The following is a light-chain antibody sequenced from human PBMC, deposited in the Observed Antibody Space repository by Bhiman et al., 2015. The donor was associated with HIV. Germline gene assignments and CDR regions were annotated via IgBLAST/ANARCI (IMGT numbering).Light chain of an antibody. CDR2: QNN. CDR3: QAWDSSTALYV. V-gene: IGLV3-1*01. J-gene: IGLJ1*01. Sequence: SYELAQPPSVSLSPGQTATITCSGDKLGEKFASWYQQKPGQSPILIIYQNNKRASGIPERFSGSNSGNTATLTISGTQAMDEADYYCQAWDSSTALYVFGPGTRVTVL. CDR1: KLGEKF.